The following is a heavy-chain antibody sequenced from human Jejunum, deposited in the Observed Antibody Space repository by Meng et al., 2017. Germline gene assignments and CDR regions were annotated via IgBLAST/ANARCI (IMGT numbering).Heavy chain of an antibody. J-gene: IGHJ4*02. D-gene: IGHD5-18*01. V-gene: IGHV3-7*01. CDR3: ARDLGIQLWAQDY. CDR1: GFTFSSYW. CDR2: IKQDGSEK. Sequence: GESLKISCAASGFTFSSYWMTWVRQTPGKGLEWVANIKQDGSEKYYVDSVKGRFTISRDNAKNSLFLQMNSLGADDTAVNYCARDLGIQLWAQDYWGQGTLVTVSS.